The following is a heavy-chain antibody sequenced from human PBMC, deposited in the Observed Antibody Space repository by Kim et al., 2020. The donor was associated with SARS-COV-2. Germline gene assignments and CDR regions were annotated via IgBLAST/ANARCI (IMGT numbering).Heavy chain of an antibody. CDR1: GGSISSSSYY. J-gene: IGHJ4*02. V-gene: IGHV4-39*01. CDR2: IYYSGST. CDR3: ARHARPGFRAPHYFDY. Sequence: SETLSLTCTVSGGSISSSSYYWGWIRQPPGKGLEWIGSIYYSGSTYYNPSLKSRVTISVDTSKNQFSLKLSSVTAADTAVYYCARHARPGFRAPHYFDYWGQGTLVTVSS. D-gene: IGHD3-3*01.